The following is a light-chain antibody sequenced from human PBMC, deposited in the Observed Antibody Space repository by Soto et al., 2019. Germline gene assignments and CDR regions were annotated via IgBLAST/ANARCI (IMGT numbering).Light chain of an antibody. V-gene: IGKV1-39*01. Sequence: DIKMTQSPSSLSASVGDRVTITCLASQNIDIYLHWYQQKPGTAPKLLIYGASSLQSGVPSRFSGSGSGTDFTLTIRSLQPEDFATYYCQQTSNTPQTFGGGSKV. CDR2: GAS. CDR1: QNIDIY. CDR3: QQTSNTPQT. J-gene: IGKJ4*01.